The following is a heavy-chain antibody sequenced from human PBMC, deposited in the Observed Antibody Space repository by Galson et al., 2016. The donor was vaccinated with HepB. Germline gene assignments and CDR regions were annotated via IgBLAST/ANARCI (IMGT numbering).Heavy chain of an antibody. CDR2: INHSGSV. D-gene: IGHD3-16*01. J-gene: IGHJ5*02. CDR1: GAPFSDYY. V-gene: IGHV4-34*01. CDR3: AGRPTSPRQLILIRRGWFDP. Sequence: SETLSLTCTVYGAPFSDYYWSWIRQPPGEGLEWIGEINHSGSVNYNPSLKSRVTVSVDTSKNQFSLKLNSVTAADTAVYYCAGRPTSPRQLILIRRGWFDPWGQGTLVTVSS.